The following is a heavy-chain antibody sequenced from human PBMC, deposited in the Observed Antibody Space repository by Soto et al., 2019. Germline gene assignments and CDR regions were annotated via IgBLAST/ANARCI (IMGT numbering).Heavy chain of an antibody. Sequence: EVQLVESGGGLVMPGGSLRLSCAASGFTFSAYHMNWVRQAPGKGLEWVSSINPTSSHIYYADSVRGRFTISRDDSKNSVSLHMNSLRTEAAALYYCPRGYCGGGGCYLSRDAFDVWGQATMVTVSS. V-gene: IGHV3-21*01. CDR3: PRGYCGGGGCYLSRDAFDV. D-gene: IGHD2-15*01. CDR1: GFTFSAYH. J-gene: IGHJ3*01. CDR2: INPTSSHI.